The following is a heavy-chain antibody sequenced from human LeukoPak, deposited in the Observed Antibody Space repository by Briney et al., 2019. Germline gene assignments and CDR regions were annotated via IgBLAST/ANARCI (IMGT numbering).Heavy chain of an antibody. D-gene: IGHD2-15*01. V-gene: IGHV3-7*03. J-gene: IGHJ4*02. CDR3: ARGNPFGGY. CDR1: GFTLSSYW. CDR2: IKQDGSEI. Sequence: GGSLRLSCAASGFTLSSYWMIWVRQAPGKGLEWVANIKQDGSEISYVDSVKGLFTISRDNAKNSLYLQMNSLRAEDTAVYYCARGNPFGGYWGQGTLVTVSS.